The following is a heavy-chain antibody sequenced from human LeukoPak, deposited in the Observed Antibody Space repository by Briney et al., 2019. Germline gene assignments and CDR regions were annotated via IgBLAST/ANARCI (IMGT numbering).Heavy chain of an antibody. D-gene: IGHD3-9*01. CDR1: GGSISSYY. V-gene: IGHV4-59*01. Sequence: PSETLSLTCTVSGGSISSYYWSWIRQPPGKGLEWIGYIYYSGSTNYNPSLKSRVTISVDTSKNQFSLKLSSVTAADTAVYYCARSLRYWFDYWGQGTLVTVSS. J-gene: IGHJ4*02. CDR2: IYYSGST. CDR3: ARSLRYWFDY.